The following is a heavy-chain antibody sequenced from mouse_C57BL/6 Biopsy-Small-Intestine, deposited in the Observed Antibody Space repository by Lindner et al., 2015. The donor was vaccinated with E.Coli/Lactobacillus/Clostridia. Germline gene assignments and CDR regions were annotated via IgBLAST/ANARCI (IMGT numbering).Heavy chain of an antibody. V-gene: IGHV1-42*01. CDR3: ARSYYDNLDY. CDR1: GYSFTGYY. Sequence: VQLQESGPELVKPGASVKISCKASGYSFTGYYMNWVKQSPEKSLEWIGEINPSTGGTSYNQKLKGKATLTVDKYSSTAYMQLKSLTSEDSAVYYCARSYYDNLDYWGQGTTLTVSS. J-gene: IGHJ2*01. CDR2: INPSTGGT. D-gene: IGHD2-10*01.